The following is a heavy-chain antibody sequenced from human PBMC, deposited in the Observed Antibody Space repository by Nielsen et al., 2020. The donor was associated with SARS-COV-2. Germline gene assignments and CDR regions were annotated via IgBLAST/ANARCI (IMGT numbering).Heavy chain of an antibody. V-gene: IGHV3-74*01. Sequence: GEFLKISCAASGFTFRSYWMHWVRQAPGKGLVWVSRINSDGSGTSYADSVKGRFTISRDNAKNTLYLQMNSLRAEDTAVYYCAVSGWFDPWGQGTLVTVSS. CDR1: GFTFRSYW. J-gene: IGHJ5*02. CDR3: AVSGWFDP. CDR2: INSDGSGT. D-gene: IGHD3-10*01.